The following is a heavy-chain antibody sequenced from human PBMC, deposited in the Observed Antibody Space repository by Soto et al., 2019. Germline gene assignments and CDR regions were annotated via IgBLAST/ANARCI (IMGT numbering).Heavy chain of an antibody. Sequence: QVQLVQSGAEVKKPGSSVKVSCKASGGTFSTYDICWVRQAPGQGLEWMGGIIPLFGTANYAQKFQGRATIIADESTRTSYMELRRLRSDDTAVYYCAINEGTDGYKFAYWGQGNLVNVSS. CDR3: AINEGTDGYKFAY. CDR1: GGTFSTYD. V-gene: IGHV1-69*01. CDR2: IIPLFGTA. D-gene: IGHD5-12*01. J-gene: IGHJ4*02.